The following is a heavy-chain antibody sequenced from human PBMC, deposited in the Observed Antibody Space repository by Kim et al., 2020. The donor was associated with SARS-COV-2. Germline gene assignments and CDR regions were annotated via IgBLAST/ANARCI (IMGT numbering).Heavy chain of an antibody. Sequence: ASVKVSCKASGYTFTSYAMHWVRQAPGQRLEWMGWINAGNGNTKHSQKFQGRVTITRDTSASTAYMELSSLRSEDTAVYYCARDLSVYYGSGSPLYSYYGMDVWGQGTTVTVSS. CDR1: GYTFTSYA. J-gene: IGHJ6*02. V-gene: IGHV1-3*01. D-gene: IGHD3-10*01. CDR3: ARDLSVYYGSGSPLYSYYGMDV. CDR2: INAGNGNT.